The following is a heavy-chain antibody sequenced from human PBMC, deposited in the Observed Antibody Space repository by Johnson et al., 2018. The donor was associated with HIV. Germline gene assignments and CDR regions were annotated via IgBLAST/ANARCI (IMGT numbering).Heavy chain of an antibody. Sequence: VQVVESGGGLIQPGGSLRLSCAASGFTVSSNYMSWVLQAPGKGLEWVSVLYSGGSTYYADSVKGRFTISRNNSKTTLYLQMNSLRAEDTAVYYRARGGGTYAFDIWGQGTMVTVSS. CDR2: LYSGGST. CDR1: GFTVSSNY. CDR3: ARGGGTYAFDI. D-gene: IGHD1-26*01. V-gene: IGHV3-53*01. J-gene: IGHJ3*02.